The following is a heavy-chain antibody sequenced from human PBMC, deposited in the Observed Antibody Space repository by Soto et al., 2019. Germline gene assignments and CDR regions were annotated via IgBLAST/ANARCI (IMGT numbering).Heavy chain of an antibody. CDR2: TDADDSSA. CDR3: ARDYYYSVDV. J-gene: IGHJ6*02. CDR1: GFTFSTTW. V-gene: IGHV3-74*03. D-gene: IGHD3-10*01. Sequence: EMQLVESGGGLVQPGGSLRLSCVVSGFTFSTTWMHWVRQAPGKGLVWVSRTDADDSSATYADSVKGRFTISRDNSKNTLYLQMNSRRPEDTAVYYCARDYYYSVDVWGQGTSVTVSS.